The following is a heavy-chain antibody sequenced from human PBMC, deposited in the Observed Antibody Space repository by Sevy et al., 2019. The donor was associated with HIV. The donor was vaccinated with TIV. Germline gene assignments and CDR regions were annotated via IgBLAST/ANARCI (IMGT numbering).Heavy chain of an antibody. D-gene: IGHD6-25*01. CDR1: GGSFSDYY. J-gene: IGHJ3*02. Sequence: SETLSLTCTLSGGSFSDYYWTWIRQSPGKGLEWIGFIYRDGIVDYNPSLKSRVSKLKDRSRSQLSLRLSSLTAADTAVYYCARRALGGPDIWGPGTMVTVSS. V-gene: IGHV4-59*01. CDR3: ARRALGGPDI. CDR2: IYRDGIV.